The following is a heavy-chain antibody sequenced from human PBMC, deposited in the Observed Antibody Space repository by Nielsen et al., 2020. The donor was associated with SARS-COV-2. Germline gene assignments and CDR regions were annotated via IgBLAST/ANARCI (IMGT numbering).Heavy chain of an antibody. Sequence: LKISCAASGFTFSSYGMHWVRQAPGKGLEWVAVIWYDGSNKYYADSVKGRFTISRDNSKNTLYLQMNSLRAEDTAVYYCAREGGRKFFDYWGQGTLVTVSS. D-gene: IGHD1-1*01. V-gene: IGHV3-33*01. J-gene: IGHJ4*02. CDR2: IWYDGSNK. CDR1: GFTFSSYG. CDR3: AREGGRKFFDY.